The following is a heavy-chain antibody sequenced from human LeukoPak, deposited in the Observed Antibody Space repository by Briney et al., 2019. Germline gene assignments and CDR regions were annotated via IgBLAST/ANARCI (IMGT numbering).Heavy chain of an antibody. CDR1: GGSISSGSYY. CDR3: ARERGDLRFLESAIMFDP. CDR2: IYTSGST. J-gene: IGHJ5*02. D-gene: IGHD3-3*01. V-gene: IGHV4-61*02. Sequence: ASETLSLTCTVSGGSISSGSYYWSWIRQPAGKGLEWIGRIYTSGSTNYNPSLKSRVTISVDTSKNQFSLKLSSVTAADTAVYYCARERGDLRFLESAIMFDPWGQGTLVTVSS.